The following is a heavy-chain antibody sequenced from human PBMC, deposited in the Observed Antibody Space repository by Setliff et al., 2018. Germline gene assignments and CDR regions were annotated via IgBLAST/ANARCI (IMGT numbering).Heavy chain of an antibody. V-gene: IGHV4-61*01. CDR1: GFYVSRDYY. CDR3: ARDSAGGENFWSGYYSSGYFDY. CDR2: IYYSGST. D-gene: IGHD3-3*01. Sequence: SETLSLTCIVSGFYVSRDYYWSWIRQPPGKGLEWIGYIYYSGSTNYNPSLKSRVTISVDTSKNQFSLKLSSVTAADTAVYYCARDSAGGENFWSGYYSSGYFDYWGQGTLVTVSS. J-gene: IGHJ4*02.